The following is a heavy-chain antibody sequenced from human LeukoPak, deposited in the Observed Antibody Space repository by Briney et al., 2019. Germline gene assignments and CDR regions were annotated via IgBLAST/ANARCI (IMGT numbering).Heavy chain of an antibody. D-gene: IGHD3-10*01. J-gene: IGHJ6*02. Sequence: GGSLRLSCAASGFTLSNYWMHWVRQAPGKGLVWVSRINADGSSGSYADSVKGRFTISRDNAKNTLYLQMNSLRAEDTAMYYCARDYGRSRDYGMDVWGQGTTVTVSS. CDR2: INADGSSG. CDR3: ARDYGRSRDYGMDV. CDR1: GFTLSNYW. V-gene: IGHV3-74*01.